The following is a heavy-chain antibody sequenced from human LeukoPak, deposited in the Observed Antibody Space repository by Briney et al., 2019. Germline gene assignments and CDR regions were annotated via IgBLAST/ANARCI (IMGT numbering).Heavy chain of an antibody. J-gene: IGHJ6*03. CDR2: INHSGST. V-gene: IGHV4-61*09. Sequence: SQTLSLTCTVSGGSISSGSYYWSWIRQPAGKGLEWIGEINHSGSTNYNPSLKSRVTISVDTSKNQFSLKLSSVTAADTAVYYCARDRSSTSCYFPPCYYYYMDVWGKGTAVTVSS. CDR3: ARDRSSTSCYFPPCYYYYMDV. CDR1: GGSISSGSYY. D-gene: IGHD2-2*01.